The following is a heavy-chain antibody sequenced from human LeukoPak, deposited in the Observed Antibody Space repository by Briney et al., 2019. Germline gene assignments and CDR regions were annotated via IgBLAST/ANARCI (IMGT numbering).Heavy chain of an antibody. CDR3: ARGLHWNDFNWFDS. J-gene: IGHJ5*01. CDR1: GSTFTSFW. CDR2: IQTDGST. D-gene: IGHD1-1*01. Sequence: GGSLTLSCAASGSTFTSFWMNWVRQTPGKGLMWVSRIQTDGSTRYAESVKGRFTISRDNAKNTVYLQMNTLSAEDTAIYYCARGLHWNDFNWFDSWGQGTLVTVSS. V-gene: IGHV3-74*01.